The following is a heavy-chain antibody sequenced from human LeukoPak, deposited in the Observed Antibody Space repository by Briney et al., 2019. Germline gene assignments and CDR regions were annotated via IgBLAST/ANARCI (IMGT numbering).Heavy chain of an antibody. J-gene: IGHJ6*03. V-gene: IGHV1-69*05. Sequence: SVKVSCKASGGTFSSYAISWVRQAPGQGLEWMGRIIPIFGTANYAQKFQGRVTITTDESTSTAYMELSSLRSEDTAVYYCARDQGGKGGRNYYYYMDVWGKGTMVTVSS. CDR2: IIPIFGTA. CDR1: GGTFSSYA. CDR3: ARDQGGKGGRNYYYYMDV. D-gene: IGHD4-23*01.